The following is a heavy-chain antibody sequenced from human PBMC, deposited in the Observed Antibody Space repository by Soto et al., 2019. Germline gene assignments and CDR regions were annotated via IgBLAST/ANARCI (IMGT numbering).Heavy chain of an antibody. CDR2: ISGSGGST. D-gene: IGHD6-19*01. V-gene: IGHV3-23*01. Sequence: EVQLLESGGGLVQPGGSLRLSCAASGFTFSSYAMSWVRQAPGKGLEWVSAISGSGGSTYYADSVQGRFTISRDNCKNTLSLHINSRGADDTAVYYCAKADSVGIAVAGTAGNPFAYGGQGSRVIVS. J-gene: IGHJ4*02. CDR3: AKADSVGIAVAGTAGNPFAY. CDR1: GFTFSSYA.